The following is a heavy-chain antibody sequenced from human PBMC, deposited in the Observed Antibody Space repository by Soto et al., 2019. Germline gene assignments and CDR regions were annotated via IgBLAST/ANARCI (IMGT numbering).Heavy chain of an antibody. Sequence: QLQLQESGSGLVKPSQTLSLTCAVSGGSISSGGYSWSWIRQPPGKGLEWIGYIYHSGSTYYNQYLKSRVTISVDMSKNQFSLKLSSVTVADTAVYYCARVGWLDYYFDYWGQGTLVTVSS. D-gene: IGHD5-12*01. CDR1: GGSISSGGYS. V-gene: IGHV4-30-2*01. CDR2: IYHSGST. CDR3: ARVGWLDYYFDY. J-gene: IGHJ4*02.